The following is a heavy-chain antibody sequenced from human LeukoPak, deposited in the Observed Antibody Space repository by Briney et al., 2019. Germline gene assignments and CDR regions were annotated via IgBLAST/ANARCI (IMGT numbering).Heavy chain of an antibody. CDR3: ANSANYGGNSGYFDS. CDR1: GGSISSSSYF. CDR2: TSYRGST. D-gene: IGHD4-23*01. V-gene: IGHV4-39*01. Sequence: SGTLSLTCAVSGGSISSSSYFWGWIRQPPRKGLEWIASTSYRGSTYYNPSLKSRVTISVDTSKNQFSLKLTSVTAAGTAVYYCANSANYGGNSGYFDSWAQGTLVTVSS. J-gene: IGHJ4*02.